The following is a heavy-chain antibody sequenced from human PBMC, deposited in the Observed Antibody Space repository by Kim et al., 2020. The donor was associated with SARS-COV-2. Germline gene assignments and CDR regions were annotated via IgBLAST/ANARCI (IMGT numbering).Heavy chain of an antibody. CDR2: IKPNSGNT. CDR1: GYSFTTFG. Sequence: ASVKVSCKASGYSFTTFGITWVRQAPGQGLEWMGWIKPNSGNTNYAEKFQGRFTITADTSTATAHMELERLTSYDTAVYYCARTLHSDYDFGDGFTHNWF. CDR3: ARTLHSDYDFGDGFTHNWF. V-gene: IGHV1-18*04. J-gene: IGHJ5*01. D-gene: IGHD3-3*01.